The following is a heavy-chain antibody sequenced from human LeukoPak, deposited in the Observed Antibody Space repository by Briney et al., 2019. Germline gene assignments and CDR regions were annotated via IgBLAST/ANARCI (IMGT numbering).Heavy chain of an antibody. Sequence: GGSLRLSCAASGFTFSSYAMSWVRQAPGKGLEWVSAISGSGGSTYYADSVKGRFTISGDNSKNTLYLQMNSLRAEDTAVYYCAKVPLVGATLNYFDYWGQGTLVTVSS. CDR2: ISGSGGST. V-gene: IGHV3-23*01. CDR3: AKVPLVGATLNYFDY. D-gene: IGHD1-26*01. CDR1: GFTFSSYA. J-gene: IGHJ4*02.